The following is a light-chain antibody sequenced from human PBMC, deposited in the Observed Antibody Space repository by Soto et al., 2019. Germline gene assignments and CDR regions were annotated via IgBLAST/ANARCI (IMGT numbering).Light chain of an antibody. CDR1: QTISGW. CDR3: QHYNSYSEA. Sequence: TQSPITLSGSVADRFTITCRASQTISGWLAWYQQKPGKAPKLLIYKASTLKSGVPSRFSGSGSGTEFTLTISSLQPDDFATYYCQHYNSYSEAFGQGTKVDIK. V-gene: IGKV1-5*03. CDR2: KAS. J-gene: IGKJ1*01.